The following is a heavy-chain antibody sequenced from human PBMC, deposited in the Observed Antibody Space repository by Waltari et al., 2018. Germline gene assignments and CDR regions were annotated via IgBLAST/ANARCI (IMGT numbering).Heavy chain of an antibody. D-gene: IGHD6-13*01. V-gene: IGHV4-31*03. Sequence: QVQLQESGPGLVKPSQTLSLTCTVSGGSISSGGYLWRWLRQPPGKGLEWIGYIYYSGSTYYNPSLKSRVTISVDTSKNQFSLKLSSVTAADTAVYYCASLGLSSSSWYPRFDYWGQGTLVTVSS. CDR3: ASLGLSSSSWYPRFDY. J-gene: IGHJ4*02. CDR1: GGSISSGGYL. CDR2: IYYSGST.